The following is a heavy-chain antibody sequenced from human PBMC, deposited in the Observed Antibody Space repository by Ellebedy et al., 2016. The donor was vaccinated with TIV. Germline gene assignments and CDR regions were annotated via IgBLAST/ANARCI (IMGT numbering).Heavy chain of an antibody. D-gene: IGHD3-10*01. CDR2: IGASGAT. J-gene: IGHJ4*02. CDR1: GLTFSTCE. V-gene: IGHV3-69-1*01. Sequence: GESLKISCAVSGLTFSTCEMNWVRQPPGKGLEWVSYIGASGATSYAHSVRGRFTISRDNAKNSLYLQLNSLRADDTAVYYCARAARSGNFYNSFWGQGTLVTVSS. CDR3: ARAARSGNFYNSF.